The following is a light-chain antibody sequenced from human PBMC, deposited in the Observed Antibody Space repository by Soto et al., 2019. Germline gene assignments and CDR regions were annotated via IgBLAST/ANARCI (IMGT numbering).Light chain of an antibody. J-gene: IGKJ5*01. CDR1: QRGSSY. Sequence: EIVMTQSPATLSVSPGERATLXXRASQRGSSYLAGYQQKPGQAPRXLSDEASNRATGSPARFSGSGAGTDFTLTSSSLEPEAFAVYYCQQRSNWPPFFGQGTRLEIK. V-gene: IGKV3-11*01. CDR2: EAS. CDR3: QQRSNWPPF.